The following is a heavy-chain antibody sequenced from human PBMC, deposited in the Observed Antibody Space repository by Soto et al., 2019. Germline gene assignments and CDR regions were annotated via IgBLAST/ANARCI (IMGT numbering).Heavy chain of an antibody. CDR3: ARDRVEAALGTFDQ. CDR2: VSTYNGKT. D-gene: IGHD6-13*01. Sequence: ASVKVSCKTSGYTFSTYAISWVRQAPGQGLEWVGWVSTYNGKTNYGQKFQGRVTITTDTSTSTAYMDLRNLRSDDTAVYYCARDRVEAALGTFDQWGQGTLVTSPQ. CDR1: GYTFSTYA. J-gene: IGHJ4*02. V-gene: IGHV1-18*01.